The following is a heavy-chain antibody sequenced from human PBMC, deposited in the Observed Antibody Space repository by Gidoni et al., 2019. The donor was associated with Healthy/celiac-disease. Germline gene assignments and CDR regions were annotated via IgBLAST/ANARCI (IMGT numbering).Heavy chain of an antibody. V-gene: IGHV1-69*01. CDR3: ARDVGPYYDILTGYYGD. J-gene: IGHJ4*02. D-gene: IGHD3-9*01. CDR2: IIPIFGTA. Sequence: QVQLVQSGAEVKKPGSSVKVSCKASRGTFSSYAISWVRQAPGQGLEWMGGIIPIFGTANYAQKFQGRVTITADESTSTAYMELSSLRSEDTAVYYCARDVGPYYDILTGYYGDWGQGTLVTVSS. CDR1: RGTFSSYA.